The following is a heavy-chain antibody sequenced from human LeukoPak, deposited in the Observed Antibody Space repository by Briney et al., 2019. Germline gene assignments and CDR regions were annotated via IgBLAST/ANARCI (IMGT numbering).Heavy chain of an antibody. V-gene: IGHV3-23*01. CDR3: AKRNYYYYGTDV. Sequence: GGSLRLSCAASGFTFSSYAMSWVRQAPGKGLEWVSAISGSGGSTYHADSVKGRFTISRDNSKNTLYLQMNSLRAEDTAVYYCAKRNYYYYGTDVWGQGTTVTVSS. CDR2: ISGSGGST. CDR1: GFTFSSYA. J-gene: IGHJ6*02.